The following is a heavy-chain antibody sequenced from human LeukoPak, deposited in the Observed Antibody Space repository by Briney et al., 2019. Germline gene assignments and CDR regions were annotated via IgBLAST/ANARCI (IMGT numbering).Heavy chain of an antibody. CDR1: GGSISSYY. D-gene: IGHD6-19*01. CDR2: IYYSGST. J-gene: IGHJ3*02. V-gene: IGHV4-59*08. Sequence: SETLSLTCTVSGGSISSYYWSWIRQPPGKGLEWIGYIYYSGSTNSNPSLKSRVTISVDTSKNHCSLKLSSLTAAGTAVFYCARHLWLVTPRDTHDAFDIWGQGTMVTVSS. CDR3: ARHLWLVTPRDTHDAFDI.